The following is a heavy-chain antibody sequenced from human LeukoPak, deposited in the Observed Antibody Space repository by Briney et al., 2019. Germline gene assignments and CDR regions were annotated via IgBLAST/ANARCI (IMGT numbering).Heavy chain of an antibody. Sequence: PGGSLRLSCAASGFTFDYYEMNWVRQAPGKGLEWVSYISSSGSSIYYADSVKGRFTLSRDNAKNSLYLQMNSLRAEDTAVYYCASLVVVTATDAFDIWGQGTMVTVSS. CDR3: ASLVVVTATDAFDI. D-gene: IGHD2-21*02. V-gene: IGHV3-48*03. CDR2: ISSSGSSI. J-gene: IGHJ3*02. CDR1: GFTFDYYE.